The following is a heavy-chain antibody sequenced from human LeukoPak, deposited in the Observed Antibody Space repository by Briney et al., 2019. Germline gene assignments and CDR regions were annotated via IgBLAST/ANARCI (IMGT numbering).Heavy chain of an antibody. CDR3: ARVARCTSCFDVDY. Sequence: SETLSLTCTVSGYSITSAYYWGWIRQPPGKGLEWIGSFFLKGSTYYNPSLKSRVPISVDTSKNQFSLTLSSVTAADTAVYYCARVARCTSCFDVDYWGQGTLVTVSS. J-gene: IGHJ4*02. V-gene: IGHV4-38-2*02. CDR1: GYSITSAYY. CDR2: FFLKGST. D-gene: IGHD2-2*01.